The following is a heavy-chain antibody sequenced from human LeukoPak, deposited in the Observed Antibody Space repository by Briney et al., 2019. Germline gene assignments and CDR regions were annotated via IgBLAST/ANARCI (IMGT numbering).Heavy chain of an antibody. V-gene: IGHV4-30-4*01. Sequence: SETLSLTCTVSGGSISSGDYYWSWIRQPPGKGLEWVGYIYYSGTTYYNPSLKSRVTISVDTSKNQFSLKLSSVTAADTAVYYCARAVRVFSDAFDIWGQGTMVTVSS. CDR3: ARAVRVFSDAFDI. CDR2: IYYSGTT. J-gene: IGHJ3*02. CDR1: GGSISSGDYY. D-gene: IGHD2/OR15-2a*01.